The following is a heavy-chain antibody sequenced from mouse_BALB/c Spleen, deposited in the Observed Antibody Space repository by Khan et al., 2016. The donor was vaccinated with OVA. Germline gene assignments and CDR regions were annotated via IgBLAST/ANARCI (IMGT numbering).Heavy chain of an antibody. Sequence: EVELVESGGGLVQPGGSRKLSCAASGFTFSSFGMFWIRQAPEKGLEWVAYISSGSNTIYYADTVKGRFTISSDNPKNTLLLQMTSLRSEDTAMYYCARILGIYAMDYWGQGTSVTVSS. CDR2: ISSGSNTI. V-gene: IGHV5-17*02. D-gene: IGHD1-1*02. CDR3: ARILGIYAMDY. J-gene: IGHJ4*01. CDR1: GFTFSSFG.